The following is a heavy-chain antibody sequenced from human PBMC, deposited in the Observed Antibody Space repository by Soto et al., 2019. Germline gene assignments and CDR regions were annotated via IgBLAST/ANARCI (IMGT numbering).Heavy chain of an antibody. J-gene: IGHJ4*02. CDR3: ARVGGDGYHYGTLFDY. CDR1: GGSISSYY. D-gene: IGHD4-17*01. V-gene: IGHV4-59*01. Sequence: SETLSLTCTVSGGSISSYYWSWIRQPPGKGLEWIGYIYYSGSTNYNPSLKSRVTISVDTSKNQFSLKLSSVTAADTAVDYCARVGGDGYHYGTLFDYWGQGTMVPVYS. CDR2: IYYSGST.